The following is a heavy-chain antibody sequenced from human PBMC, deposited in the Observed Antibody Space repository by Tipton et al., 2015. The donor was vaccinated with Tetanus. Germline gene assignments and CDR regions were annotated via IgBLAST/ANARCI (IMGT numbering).Heavy chain of an antibody. V-gene: IGHV5-51*01. D-gene: IGHD2-8*01. CDR3: ARAPCPDGVCNFDF. CDR2: IYPGYSDT. J-gene: IGHJ4*02. CDR1: GYIFNNYW. Sequence: VQLVQSGGEVKKPGESLKISCKGSGYIFNNYWIGWVRQKPGRGLEWMGIIYPGYSDTRYSPSFQGRVTISGDKSINTDYLQWSGLKASDTSMFYCARAPCPDGVCNFDFWGQGALVTVAS.